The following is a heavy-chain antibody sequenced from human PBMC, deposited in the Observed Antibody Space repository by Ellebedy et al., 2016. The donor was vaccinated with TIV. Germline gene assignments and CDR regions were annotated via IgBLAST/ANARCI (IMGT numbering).Heavy chain of an antibody. V-gene: IGHV3-74*01. CDR1: GIAFSSLW. J-gene: IGHJ6*02. CDR2: INSDVSST. Sequence: GASLKISCVASGIAFSSLWSDWGRRVPGKGLLWVSHINSDVSSTTYADSVKGRFTISRDNAKDTVYLQMNSLRAEDTAVYYCGRDDRYGLDVWGQGTTVIVSS. CDR3: GRDDRYGLDV.